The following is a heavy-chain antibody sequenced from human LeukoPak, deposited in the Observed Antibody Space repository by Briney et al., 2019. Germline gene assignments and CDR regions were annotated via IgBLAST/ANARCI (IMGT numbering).Heavy chain of an antibody. J-gene: IGHJ6*03. D-gene: IGHD1-26*01. V-gene: IGHV1-18*01. CDR3: ARESTVGATPENYYYYYMDV. CDR1: GYTFTSYG. CDR2: ISAYNGNT. Sequence: ASVKVSCKASGYTFTSYGISWVRQAPGQGLEWMGWISAYNGNTNYAQKLQGRVTMTTDTSTSTAYMELRSLRSDDTAVYYCARESTVGATPENYYYYYMDVWGKGTTVTVSS.